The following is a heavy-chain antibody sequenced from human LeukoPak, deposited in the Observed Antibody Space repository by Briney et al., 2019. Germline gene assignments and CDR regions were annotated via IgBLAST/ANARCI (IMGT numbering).Heavy chain of an antibody. Sequence: SETLSLTCTVSGGPISSSNYYWGWIRQPPGKGLEWIGNIYSSGSTYYNASLQSRVTISIDTSKNQFSLRLNSVTAADTAMYYCAKSGGYGLIDYWGQGTRVTVSS. J-gene: IGHJ4*02. CDR1: GGPISSSNYY. CDR3: AKSGGYGLIDY. V-gene: IGHV4-39*01. D-gene: IGHD1-26*01. CDR2: IYSSGST.